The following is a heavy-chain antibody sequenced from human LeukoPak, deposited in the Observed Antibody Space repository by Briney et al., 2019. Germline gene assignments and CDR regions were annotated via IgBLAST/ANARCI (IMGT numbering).Heavy chain of an antibody. J-gene: IGHJ4*02. CDR1: GGSISSSYY. V-gene: IGHV4-4*07. D-gene: IGHD3-22*01. CDR2: ISTSGST. Sequence: SETLSLTCTVSGGSISSSYYWSWIRQPAGKGLESIGHISTSGSTNYNPSLKSRVTMSVDTSKNQFSLKLSSVTAADTAVYYCARVRYSDSSVLTRKRSYYFDYWGQGTLVTVSS. CDR3: ARVRYSDSSVLTRKRSYYFDY.